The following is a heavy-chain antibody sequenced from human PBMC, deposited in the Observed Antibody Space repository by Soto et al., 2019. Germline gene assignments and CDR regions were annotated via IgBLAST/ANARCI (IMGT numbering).Heavy chain of an antibody. CDR1: GGSISSDDYY. V-gene: IGHV4-30-4*01. Sequence: TLSLTCTVSGGSISSDDYYWSWIRQPPGRGLEWIGYISFIGSTYYNPSLKSRVTISVDKSKNQFSLKLSSVTAADTAVYYCARWIRFLEWPPGVSYYYGMDVWGQGTTVTVSS. CDR3: ARWIRFLEWPPGVSYYYGMDV. D-gene: IGHD3-3*01. CDR2: ISFIGST. J-gene: IGHJ6*02.